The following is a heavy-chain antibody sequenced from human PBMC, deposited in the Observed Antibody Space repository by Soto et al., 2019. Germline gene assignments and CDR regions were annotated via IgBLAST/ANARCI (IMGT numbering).Heavy chain of an antibody. J-gene: IGHJ5*02. Sequence: ASVKVSCKASGYTFTSYGISWVRQAPGRGLEWMGWISAYNGNTNYAQKLQGRVTMTTDTSTSTAYMELRSLRSDDTAVYYCARGSYYDFWSVYFSYHRYNDYNRFDPWGKGTLVTVSS. CDR2: ISAYNGNT. V-gene: IGHV1-18*01. CDR1: GYTFTSYG. D-gene: IGHD3-3*01. CDR3: ARGSYYDFWSVYFSYHRYNDYNRFDP.